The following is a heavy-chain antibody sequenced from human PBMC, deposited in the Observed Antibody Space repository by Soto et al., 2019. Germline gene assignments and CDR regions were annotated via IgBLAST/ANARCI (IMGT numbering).Heavy chain of an antibody. D-gene: IGHD6-6*01. V-gene: IGHV3-48*03. CDR3: ARVRAARALWRDYYYGMDV. CDR2: ISSSGSTI. Sequence: EVQLVESGGGLVQPGGSLRLSCAASGFTFSSYEMNWVRQAPGKGLEWVSYISSSGSTIYYADSVKGRFTISRDNAKNSLYLQMNSLRDEDTAVYYCARVRAARALWRDYYYGMDVWGQGTTVTVSS. CDR1: GFTFSSYE. J-gene: IGHJ6*02.